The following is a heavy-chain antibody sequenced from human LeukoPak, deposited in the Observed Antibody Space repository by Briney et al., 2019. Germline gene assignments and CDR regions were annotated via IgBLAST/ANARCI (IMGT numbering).Heavy chain of an antibody. CDR3: ARGYCSGGSCLKGKYYYYYMDV. Sequence: PSETLSLTCTVSGGSISSYYWSWVRHPPGKGLEWVGEINHSGSTNYNPSLKSRVTISVDTSKNQFSLKLSSVTAADTAVHYCARGYCSGGSCLKGKYYYYYMDVWGKGTTITISS. V-gene: IGHV4-34*01. J-gene: IGHJ6*03. D-gene: IGHD2-15*01. CDR2: INHSGST. CDR1: GGSISSYY.